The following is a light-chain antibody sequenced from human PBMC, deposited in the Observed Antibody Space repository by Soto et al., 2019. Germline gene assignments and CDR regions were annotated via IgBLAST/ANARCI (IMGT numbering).Light chain of an antibody. CDR2: DAS. CDR1: QSVSIY. J-gene: IGKJ1*01. CDR3: QQRTKWPRT. Sequence: EIVLTQSPATLSLSPGERATLSCRASQSVSIYLAWYQQKPGQAPRLLIFDASNRAKGVPARFSGSGSGTDFTLTISSLEPEDFAFYYCQQRTKWPRTFGQGTTVDIK. V-gene: IGKV3-11*01.